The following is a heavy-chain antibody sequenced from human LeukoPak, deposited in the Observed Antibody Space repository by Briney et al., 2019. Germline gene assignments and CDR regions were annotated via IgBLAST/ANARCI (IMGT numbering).Heavy chain of an antibody. V-gene: IGHV4-4*07. CDR2: IYTSGST. Sequence: SETLSLTCTVSGGSISSYYWSWIRQPAGEGLEWIGRIYTSGSTNYNPSLKSRVTMSVDTSKNQFSLKLSSVTAADTAVYYCARDLTVDTAMAFDYWGQGTLVTVSS. CDR3: ARDLTVDTAMAFDY. CDR1: GGSISSYY. D-gene: IGHD5-18*01. J-gene: IGHJ4*02.